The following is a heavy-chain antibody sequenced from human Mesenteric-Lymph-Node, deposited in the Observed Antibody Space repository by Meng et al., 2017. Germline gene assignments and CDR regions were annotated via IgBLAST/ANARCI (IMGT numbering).Heavy chain of an antibody. CDR2: IYYSGST. D-gene: IGHD3-22*01. V-gene: IGHV4-59*12. CDR3: ARGAQFSLTLYYDSTRHYFDY. J-gene: IGHJ4*02. CDR1: GGSISSYY. Sequence: LRLSCTVSGGSISSYYWSWIRQPPGKGLEWIGYIYYSGSTNYNPSLKSRVTISVDTSKNQFSLKLSSVTAADTAVYYCARGAQFSLTLYYDSTRHYFDYWGQGTLVTVSS.